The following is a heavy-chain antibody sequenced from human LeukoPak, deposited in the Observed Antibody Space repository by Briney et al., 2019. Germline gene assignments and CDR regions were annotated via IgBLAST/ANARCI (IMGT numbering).Heavy chain of an antibody. CDR2: INAGNGNT. J-gene: IGHJ4*02. CDR1: GYTFTSYA. Sequence: ASVKVSCKASGYTFTSYAMHWVRQAPGQRLEWMGWINAGNGNTKYSQKFQGRVTITRDTSASTAYMELSSLRSEDTAVYYCARGDRDHMFANFDYWGQGTLVTVSS. CDR3: ARGDRDHMFANFDY. D-gene: IGHD3-10*02. V-gene: IGHV1-3*01.